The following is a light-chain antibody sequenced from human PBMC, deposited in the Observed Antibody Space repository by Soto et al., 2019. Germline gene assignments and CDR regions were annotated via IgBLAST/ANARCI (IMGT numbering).Light chain of an antibody. Sequence: DIQVTQSPSSVSASVGDSVTITCRASQSISTYLNWYQQKPGKAPNLLIYSASILQSGVPSRFSGSGSGTDFTLTISSLQPEDFTTYYCQQSYSPPPWTFGQGTKVDIK. J-gene: IGKJ1*01. CDR3: QQSYSPPPWT. V-gene: IGKV1-39*01. CDR1: QSISTY. CDR2: SAS.